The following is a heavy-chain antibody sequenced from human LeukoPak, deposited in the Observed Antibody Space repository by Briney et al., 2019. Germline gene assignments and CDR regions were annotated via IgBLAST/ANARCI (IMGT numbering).Heavy chain of an antibody. CDR1: GGSISSGGYY. J-gene: IGHJ4*02. D-gene: IGHD3-22*01. Sequence: SETLSLTCTVSGGSISSGGYYWSWIRQPPGKGLEWIGYIYHSGSTYYNPSLKSRVTISVDRSKNQFSLKLSSVTAADTAVYYCTYYDSSGYYYGWGQGTLVTVSS. CDR2: IYHSGST. V-gene: IGHV4-30-2*01. CDR3: TYYDSSGYYYG.